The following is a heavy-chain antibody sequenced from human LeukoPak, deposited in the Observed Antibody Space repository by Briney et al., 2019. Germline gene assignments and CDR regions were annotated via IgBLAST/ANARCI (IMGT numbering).Heavy chain of an antibody. Sequence: GSLRPPFAALGFPFSSYAMSWVRQAPGKGLEWVSAISGSGGSTYYADSVKGRFTISRDNSKNTLYLQMNSLRAEDTGVYYCAKEILWFGELFGYFDYWGQGTLSPSPQ. J-gene: IGHJ4*02. CDR1: GFPFSSYA. CDR3: AKEILWFGELFGYFDY. CDR2: ISGSGGST. V-gene: IGHV3-23*01. D-gene: IGHD3-10*01.